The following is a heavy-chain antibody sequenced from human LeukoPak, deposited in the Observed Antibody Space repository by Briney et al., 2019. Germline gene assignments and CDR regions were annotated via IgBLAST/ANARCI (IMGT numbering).Heavy chain of an antibody. J-gene: IGHJ6*02. Sequence: GGSLRLSCAASGFTFSSYAMSWVRQAPGKGLEWVSAISGSGGSTYYADSVKGRFTISRDNSKNTLYLQINSLRVDDTAVYYCAKGVGATAGYYYYGMDVWGQGTTVTVSS. CDR1: GFTFSSYA. CDR2: ISGSGGST. V-gene: IGHV3-23*01. CDR3: AKGVGATAGYYYYGMDV. D-gene: IGHD1-26*01.